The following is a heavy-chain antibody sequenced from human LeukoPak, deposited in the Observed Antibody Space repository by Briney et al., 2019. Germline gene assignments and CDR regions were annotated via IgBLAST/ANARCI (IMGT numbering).Heavy chain of an antibody. J-gene: IGHJ4*02. CDR2: IYYSGSA. V-gene: IGHV4-59*08. D-gene: IGHD4-17*01. CDR1: GGSNSSYF. CDR3: ARHTTVTSWVDY. Sequence: PSETLSLTCTVSGGSNSSYFWSWVRQPPGKGLEWIGYIYYSGSANYNPSLRSRVSISVDTSKNQFSLKLSSVTAADTAVYSCARHTTVTSWVDYWGLGTLVTVSS.